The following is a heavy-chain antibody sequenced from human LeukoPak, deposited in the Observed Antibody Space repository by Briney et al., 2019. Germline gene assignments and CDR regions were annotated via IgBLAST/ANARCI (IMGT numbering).Heavy chain of an antibody. D-gene: IGHD6-13*01. Sequence: SETLSLTCAVYGGSFSGYYWSWIRQPPGKGLEWIGYIYYSGSTNYNPSLKSRVTISVDTSKNQFSLKLSSVTAADTAVYYCVAAAALYNWFDPWGQGTLVTVSS. J-gene: IGHJ5*02. CDR3: VAAAALYNWFDP. V-gene: IGHV4-59*01. CDR2: IYYSGST. CDR1: GGSFSGYY.